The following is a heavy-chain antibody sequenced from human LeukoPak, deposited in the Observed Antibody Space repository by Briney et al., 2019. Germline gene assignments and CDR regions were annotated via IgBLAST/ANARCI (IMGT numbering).Heavy chain of an antibody. J-gene: IGHJ4*01. V-gene: IGHV1-46*01. CDR3: AKDQALVATDTFSGQFVY. CDR1: GYTFTSYY. Sequence: GASVKVSCKASGYTFTSYYIHWVRQAPGQGLEWMGLINPSAGSTTYAQKFQGRVTLSRDMSTRTVFLELNSLKSEDTAVYYCAKDQALVATDTFSGQFVYWGHGTLVSVSS. CDR2: INPSAGST. D-gene: IGHD2-15*01.